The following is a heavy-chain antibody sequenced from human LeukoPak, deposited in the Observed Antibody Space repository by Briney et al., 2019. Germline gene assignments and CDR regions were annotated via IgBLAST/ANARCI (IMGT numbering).Heavy chain of an antibody. V-gene: IGHV3-23*01. CDR2: ISGTGGNT. CDR3: AKDSEATPVTTCLDF. Sequence: GGSLSFSCVATGFTFSSYTVTWVRQAPGKGLEWVSVISGTGGNTYYADSVKGRFTISRDNSEKTLYLQMNSLRADDTALYYCAKDSEATPVTTCLDFWGQGTLVTVSS. CDR1: GFTFSSYT. J-gene: IGHJ4*02. D-gene: IGHD4-17*01.